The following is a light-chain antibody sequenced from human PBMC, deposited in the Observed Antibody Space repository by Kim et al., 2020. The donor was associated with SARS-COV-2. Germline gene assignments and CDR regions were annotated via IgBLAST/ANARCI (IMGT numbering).Light chain of an antibody. J-gene: IGKJ4*01. V-gene: IGKV3-15*01. CDR2: GAS. CDR1: ESMSNK. Sequence: RDRTTVAARASESMSNKAAWYHKKPRQAPRLLSDGASTRATGVTARLSGSGSGTEFTLTVSRLQSEDFAVYYCQQYNNWTTFGGGTKVDIK. CDR3: QQYNNWTT.